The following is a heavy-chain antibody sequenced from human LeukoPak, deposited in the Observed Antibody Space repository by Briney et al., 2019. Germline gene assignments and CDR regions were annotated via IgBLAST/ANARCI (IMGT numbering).Heavy chain of an antibody. CDR1: GFTFSSYG. D-gene: IGHD3-3*01. CDR2: IRYDGSNK. CDR3: AKDARITIFGVVTPFDY. V-gene: IGHV3-30*02. J-gene: IGHJ4*02. Sequence: PGGSLRLSCAASGFTFSSYGMHWVRQAPGKGLEWVAFIRYDGSNKYYADSVKGRFTISRDNSKDTLYLQMNSLRAEDTAVYYCAKDARITIFGVVTPFDYWGQGTLVTVSS.